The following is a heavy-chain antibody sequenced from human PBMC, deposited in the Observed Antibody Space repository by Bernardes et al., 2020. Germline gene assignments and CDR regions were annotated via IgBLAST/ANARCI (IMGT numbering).Heavy chain of an antibody. CDR1: GFIFSNYA. Sequence: GSLRLSCAASGFIFSNYAMSWVHQAPGKGLEWVSGISASDGSTNYADSVKGRFTIFRDNSKNTLYLQMNSLRADDTAVYSCAKGEGFYESSGPLDYWGQGTLVTVSS. CDR2: ISASDGST. CDR3: AKGEGFYESSGPLDY. D-gene: IGHD3-22*01. J-gene: IGHJ4*02. V-gene: IGHV3-23*01.